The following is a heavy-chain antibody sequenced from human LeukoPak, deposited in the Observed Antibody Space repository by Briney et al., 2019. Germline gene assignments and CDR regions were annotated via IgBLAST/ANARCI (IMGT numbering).Heavy chain of an antibody. CDR3: ARLGSSWSTNFYYYIEV. V-gene: IGHV4-61*08. D-gene: IGHD6-13*01. Sequence: SETLSLTCTFSCGSISSRGYYWSWIRQPPGKGLELIGYIYYSGSTNYNPSLRSRVTISVDTSKNQFFLRLNSVTAADTAVYYCARLGSSWSTNFYYYIEVWGKGTTVTVSS. CDR1: CGSISSRGYY. CDR2: IYYSGST. J-gene: IGHJ6*03.